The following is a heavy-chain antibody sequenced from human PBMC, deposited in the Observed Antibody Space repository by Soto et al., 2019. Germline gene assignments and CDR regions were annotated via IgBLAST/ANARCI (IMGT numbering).Heavy chain of an antibody. Sequence: QVQLVQSGAEVKKPGASVKVSCKASGYTFTTYAMHWVRQAPGQRLPWLGWINAGTGNTRYSQKFKGRVTIIRDTSANTAYMELSSLASEDTAVYYCARGSREIIGVPSSGDAYDVWGQGTMVTVSS. V-gene: IGHV1-3*01. J-gene: IGHJ3*01. CDR1: GYTFTTYA. D-gene: IGHD3-10*01. CDR3: ARGSREIIGVPSSGDAYDV. CDR2: INAGTGNT.